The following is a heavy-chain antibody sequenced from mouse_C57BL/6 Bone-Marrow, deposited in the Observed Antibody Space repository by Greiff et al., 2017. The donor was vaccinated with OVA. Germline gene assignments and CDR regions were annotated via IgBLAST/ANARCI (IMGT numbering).Heavy chain of an antibody. J-gene: IGHJ2*01. CDR2: IDPENGDT. Sequence: VQLQQSGAELVRPGASVKLSCTASGFNIKDDYMHWVKQRPEQGLEWIGWIDPENGDTEYASKFQGKATVTADTSSNTAYQQLSSLTSEDTAVYYCTSYGNFDYWGQDTTLTVSS. CDR3: TSYGNFDY. CDR1: GFNIKDDY. D-gene: IGHD2-1*01. V-gene: IGHV14-4*01.